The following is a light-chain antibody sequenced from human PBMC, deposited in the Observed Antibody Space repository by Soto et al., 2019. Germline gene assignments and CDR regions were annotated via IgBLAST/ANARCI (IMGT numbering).Light chain of an antibody. CDR2: KAS. CDR1: ESIDNW. Sequence: DIQVTQSPSTLSASVGDAVTITCRASESIDNWLAWYQQKPGKAPKLLIYKASTLKSGVPSRFSGSGSGTEFTLTISSLQPDDFATYYCQQSYSTPYTFGQGTKVDIK. J-gene: IGKJ2*01. CDR3: QQSYSTPYT. V-gene: IGKV1-5*03.